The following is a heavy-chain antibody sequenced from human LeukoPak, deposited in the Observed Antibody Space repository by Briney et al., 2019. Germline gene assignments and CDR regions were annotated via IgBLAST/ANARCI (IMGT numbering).Heavy chain of an antibody. J-gene: IGHJ6*02. CDR1: GYTFTSYD. CDR3: ASPLYGSGSTKDYYGMDV. D-gene: IGHD3-10*01. Sequence: ASVKVSCKASGYTFTSYDINWVRQATGQGLEWMGWMNPNSGNTGYAQKFQGRVTMTRSTSISTAYMELSSLRSEDTAVYYCASPLYGSGSTKDYYGMDVWGQGTTVTVSS. CDR2: MNPNSGNT. V-gene: IGHV1-8*01.